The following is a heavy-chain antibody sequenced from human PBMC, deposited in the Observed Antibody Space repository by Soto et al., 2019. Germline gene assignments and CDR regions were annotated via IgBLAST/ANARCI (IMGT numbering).Heavy chain of an antibody. Sequence: PGESLKISCXGSGYSFTSYWIGWVRQMPGKGLEWMGIIYPGDSDTRYSPSFQGQVTISADKSISTAYLQWSSLKASDTAMYYCARGLVLGYCSGGSCYAYGMDVWGQGTTVTVSS. CDR1: GYSFTSYW. D-gene: IGHD2-15*01. J-gene: IGHJ6*02. CDR2: IYPGDSDT. V-gene: IGHV5-51*01. CDR3: ARGLVLGYCSGGSCYAYGMDV.